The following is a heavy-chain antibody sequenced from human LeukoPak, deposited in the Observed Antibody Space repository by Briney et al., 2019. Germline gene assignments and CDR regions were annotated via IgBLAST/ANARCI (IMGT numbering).Heavy chain of an antibody. CDR2: INPSGGST. CDR1: GYTFTSYG. D-gene: IGHD3-22*01. V-gene: IGHV1-46*01. CDR3: AREAIHDYDSSGYYDL. Sequence: ASVKVSCKASGYTFTSYGISWVRQAPGQGLEWMGIINPSGGSTSYAQKFQGRVTMTRDTSTSTVYMELSSLRSEDTAVYYCAREAIHDYDSSGYYDLWGQGTLVTVSS. J-gene: IGHJ4*02.